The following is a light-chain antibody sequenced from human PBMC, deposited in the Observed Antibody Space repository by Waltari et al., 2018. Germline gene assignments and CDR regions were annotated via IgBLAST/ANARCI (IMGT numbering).Light chain of an antibody. V-gene: IGKV3-20*01. Sequence: EIMLTLSPGTLSLSPGERATLSCKASQSISKYLAWYQQKPGQAPRLLIYHASRRATGIPDRFSGSGSGTDFSLTISRLEPEDFAVYYCQHYVRLPATFGQGTNVEIK. CDR2: HAS. J-gene: IGKJ1*01. CDR1: QSISKY. CDR3: QHYVRLPAT.